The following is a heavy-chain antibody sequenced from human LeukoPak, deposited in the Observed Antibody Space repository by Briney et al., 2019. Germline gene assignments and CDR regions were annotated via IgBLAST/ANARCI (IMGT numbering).Heavy chain of an antibody. CDR3: ARGIAARPSYFDY. D-gene: IGHD6-6*01. J-gene: IGHJ4*02. CDR1: GFTFRNYW. Sequence: GGSLRLSCAASGFTFRNYWMGWVRQAPGKGLEWVSSISSSSSYIYYSDSVKGRFTISRDNAKNSLYLQMSSLRAEDTAVYYCARGIAARPSYFDYWGQGTLVTVSS. V-gene: IGHV3-21*01. CDR2: ISSSSSYI.